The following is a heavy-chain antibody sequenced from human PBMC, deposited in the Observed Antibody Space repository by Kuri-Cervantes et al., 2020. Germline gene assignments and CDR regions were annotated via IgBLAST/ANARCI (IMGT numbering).Heavy chain of an antibody. CDR1: GFTFDDYA. CDR3: ARGDYAPGYYYYYMDV. CDR2: ISWNSGIL. Sequence: SLKISCAASGFTFDDYAMHWVRQVPGEGLEWVSGISWNSGILGYADSVKGRFTISRDNAKKTVYLQMNSLRADDTAVYYCARGDYAPGYYYYYMDVWGKGTTVTVSS. V-gene: IGHV3-9*01. D-gene: IGHD3-16*01. J-gene: IGHJ6*03.